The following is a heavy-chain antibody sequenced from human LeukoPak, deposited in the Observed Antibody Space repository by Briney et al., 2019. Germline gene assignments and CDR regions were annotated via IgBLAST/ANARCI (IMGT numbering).Heavy chain of an antibody. Sequence: PSESLSLTCTVSGCSIRSYYWSWIRQPPGKGLEWIGYIYYSGSTNYNPSLKSRVTISVATSKNQFSLKLSSVTAADTAVYYCARFGGYSYGSAADYWGQGTLVTVSS. CDR3: ARFGGYSYGSAADY. V-gene: IGHV4-59*01. J-gene: IGHJ4*02. CDR2: IYYSGST. CDR1: GCSIRSYY. D-gene: IGHD5-18*01.